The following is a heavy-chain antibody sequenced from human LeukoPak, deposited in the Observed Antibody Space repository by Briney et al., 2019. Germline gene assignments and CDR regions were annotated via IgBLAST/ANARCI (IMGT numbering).Heavy chain of an antibody. D-gene: IGHD5-24*01. V-gene: IGHV6-1*01. CDR2: TYYRSKWYN. Sequence: SQTLSLTCAISGDSVSSNSAAWNWIRQSPSRGLEWLVRTYYRSKWYNDYAVSVKSRITINPDTSKNQFSLKLSSVTAADTAVYYCASYGARDGYMRYYYYYYMDVWGKGTTVTVSS. CDR1: GDSVSSNSAA. CDR3: ASYGARDGYMRYYYYYYMDV. J-gene: IGHJ6*03.